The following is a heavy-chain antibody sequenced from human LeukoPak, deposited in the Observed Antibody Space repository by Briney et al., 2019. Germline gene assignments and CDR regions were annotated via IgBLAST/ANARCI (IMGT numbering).Heavy chain of an antibody. D-gene: IGHD4-17*01. CDR2: INPNSGGT. V-gene: IGHV1-2*02. Sequence: ASVKVSCKASGYTFTGYYMHWVRQAPGQGLEWMGCINPNSGGTNYAQKFQGRVTMTRDTSISTAYMELSRLRSDDTAVYYCARDPTVTTRSDYWGQGTLVTVSS. CDR3: ARDPTVTTRSDY. CDR1: GYTFTGYY. J-gene: IGHJ4*02.